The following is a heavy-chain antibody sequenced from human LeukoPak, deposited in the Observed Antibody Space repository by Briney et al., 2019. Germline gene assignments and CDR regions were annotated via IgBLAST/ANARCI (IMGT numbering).Heavy chain of an antibody. CDR3: ARTYDFWSGYSYYFDY. CDR2: ISSSSSYI. D-gene: IGHD3-3*01. Sequence: GGSLRLSCAASGFTFSSYSMNWVRQAPGKGLEWVSSISSSSSYIYHADSVKGRFTISRDNAKNSLYLQMNSLRAEDTAVYYCARTYDFWSGYSYYFDYWGQEPWSPSPQ. V-gene: IGHV3-21*01. CDR1: GFTFSSYS. J-gene: IGHJ4*01.